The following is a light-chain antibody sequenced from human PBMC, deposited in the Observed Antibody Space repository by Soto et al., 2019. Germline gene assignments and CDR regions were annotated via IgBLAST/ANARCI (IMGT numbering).Light chain of an antibody. J-gene: IGKJ1*01. CDR1: QSVSSSY. CDR2: GAS. CDR3: QQFGDSPPWT. Sequence: EIVLTQSPGTLSLSPGARATLSCRASQSVSSSYLAWYQQKPGQAPRLLIYGASSRATGIPDRFSGSGSGTDFTLIISRLEPEDCAVYYCQQFGDSPPWTFGQGNKVEF. V-gene: IGKV3-20*01.